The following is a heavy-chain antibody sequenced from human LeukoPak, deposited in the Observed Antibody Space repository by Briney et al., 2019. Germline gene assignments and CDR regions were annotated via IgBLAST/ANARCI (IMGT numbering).Heavy chain of an antibody. CDR2: INSDATSA. Sequence: GGSLRLSCAASGFTFSSYWMHWVRQAPGKGLVWVSRINSDATSANYADSVKGRFTISRDNAKNTLCLQMDSLRAEDTAVYYCARGGNYYVFDYWGQGTLVTVSS. J-gene: IGHJ4*02. D-gene: IGHD1-26*01. CDR1: GFTFSSYW. V-gene: IGHV3-74*01. CDR3: ARGGNYYVFDY.